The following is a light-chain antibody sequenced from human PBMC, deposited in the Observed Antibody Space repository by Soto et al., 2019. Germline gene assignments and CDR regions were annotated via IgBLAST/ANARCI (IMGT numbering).Light chain of an antibody. CDR3: QQNYLSPWT. CDR1: QSIRNF. J-gene: IGKJ1*01. CDR2: SSS. V-gene: IGKV1-39*01. Sequence: DIQMTQSPSSLSASVGDRVTITCRTSQSIRNFLNWYQQKPGTVPKLLISSSSTLESGVTSRFSGGGSGTDFTLTITNLQPEDFATYFCQQNYLSPWTFGPGTRVEIK.